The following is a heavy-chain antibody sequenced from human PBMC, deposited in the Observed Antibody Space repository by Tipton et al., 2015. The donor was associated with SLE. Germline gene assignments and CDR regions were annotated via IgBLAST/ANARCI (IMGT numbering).Heavy chain of an antibody. CDR2: INHSGST. V-gene: IGHV4-34*01. Sequence: KPSETLSLTCAVYGGSFSGYYWSWIRQPPGKGLEWIGEINHSGSTNYNPSLKSRVTISVDTSKNQFSLRLSSVTAADTAIYYCARGNGFASYYFDYWGQGTLATVSS. D-gene: IGHD3-3*01. CDR3: ARGNGFASYYFDY. J-gene: IGHJ4*02. CDR1: GGSFSGYY.